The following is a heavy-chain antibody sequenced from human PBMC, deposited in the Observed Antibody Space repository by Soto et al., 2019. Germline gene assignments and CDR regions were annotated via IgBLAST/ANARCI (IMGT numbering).Heavy chain of an antibody. CDR3: PAGLYNSVVVAQ. Sequence: EVQLVESGGDLAKPGGSLRLSCAASGFTFSYAWMNWVRQVSGKGLEWVALIKSKAHGGTTDYAALVERRFTISRDDSTNTIYLQMNSLQTEDTGLYYCPAGLYNSVVVAQWGQGTQVPVSS. V-gene: IGHV3-15*07. J-gene: IGHJ4*02. CDR1: GFTFSYAW. CDR2: IKSKAHGGTT. D-gene: IGHD1-1*01.